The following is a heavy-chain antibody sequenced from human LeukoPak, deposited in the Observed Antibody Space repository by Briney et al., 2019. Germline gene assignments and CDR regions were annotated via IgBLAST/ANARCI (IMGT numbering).Heavy chain of an antibody. CDR2: IRYDGSNK. Sequence: GGSLRLSCAASGFTVSSNYMSWVRQAPGKGLEWVAFIRYDGSNKYNADSVKGRFTISRDNSKNTLYLQMNSLRAEDTAVYYCAKDAYDSSGYYPDYWGQGTLVTVSS. V-gene: IGHV3-30*02. CDR1: GFTVSSNY. CDR3: AKDAYDSSGYYPDY. J-gene: IGHJ4*02. D-gene: IGHD3-22*01.